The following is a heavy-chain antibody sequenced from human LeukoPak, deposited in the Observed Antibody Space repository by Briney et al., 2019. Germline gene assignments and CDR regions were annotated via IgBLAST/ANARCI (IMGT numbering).Heavy chain of an antibody. CDR2: MNPNSGNT. CDR3: ARLQYYYDSSGYYYYFDY. V-gene: IGHV1-8*01. J-gene: IGHJ4*02. D-gene: IGHD3-22*01. Sequence: ASVKVSCKASGYTFSSYDINWVRQATGQGLEWMGWMNPNSGNTGYAQKFQGRVTMTRNTSISTAYMELSSLRSEDTAVYYCARLQYYYDSSGYYYYFDYWGQGTLVTVSS. CDR1: GYTFSSYD.